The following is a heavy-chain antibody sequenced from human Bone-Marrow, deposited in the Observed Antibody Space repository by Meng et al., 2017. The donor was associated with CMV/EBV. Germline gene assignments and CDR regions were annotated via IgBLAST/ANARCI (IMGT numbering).Heavy chain of an antibody. CDR1: GFDFDDNA. D-gene: IGHD3-22*01. CDR2: ISWNGDSR. V-gene: IGHV3-9*01. J-gene: IGHJ3*02. CDR3: AITTLVAAFDI. Sequence: GGSLRLSCVGSGFDFDDNAIHWVRQAPGKGLEWVSGISWNGDSRGYADSVKGRFTISRDNAKNTLYLQMNSLRGEDTALYYCAITTLVAAFDIWGQGTMVTVSS.